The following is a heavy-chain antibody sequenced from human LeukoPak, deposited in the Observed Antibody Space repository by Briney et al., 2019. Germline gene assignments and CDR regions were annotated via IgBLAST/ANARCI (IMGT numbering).Heavy chain of an antibody. Sequence: GGSLRLSCAASGFTFSSYSMNWVRQAPGKGLEWVSSISSSSSYIYYADSVKGRFTISRGNAKNSLYLQMNSLRAEDTAVYYCARRSSGELLLDYWGQGTLVTVSS. J-gene: IGHJ4*02. CDR1: GFTFSSYS. CDR3: ARRSSGELLLDY. CDR2: ISSSSSYI. V-gene: IGHV3-21*01. D-gene: IGHD2-15*01.